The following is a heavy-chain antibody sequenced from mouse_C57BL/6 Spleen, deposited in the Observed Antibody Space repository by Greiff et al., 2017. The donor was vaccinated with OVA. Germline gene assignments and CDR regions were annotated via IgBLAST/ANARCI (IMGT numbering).Heavy chain of an antibody. V-gene: IGHV1-53*01. J-gene: IGHJ3*01. CDR3: TTDYYGSSQFAY. Sequence: QVQLQQPGTELVKPGASVKLSCKASGYTFTSYWMHWVKQRPGQGLEWIGNINPSNGGTNYNEKFKSKATMTADTSSNTAYLQLSSLTSEDTAVYYCTTDYYGSSQFAYWGQGTLVTVSA. D-gene: IGHD1-1*01. CDR1: GYTFTSYW. CDR2: INPSNGGT.